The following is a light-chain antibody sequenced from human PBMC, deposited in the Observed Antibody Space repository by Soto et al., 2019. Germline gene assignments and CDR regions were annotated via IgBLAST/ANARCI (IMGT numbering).Light chain of an antibody. CDR1: SSNIGAGYD. V-gene: IGLV1-40*01. CDR3: QSYDSSLIGSRV. Sequence: QSVLTQPPSVSGAPGQRVTLSCTGSSSNIGAGYDVHWYQQLPGTAPKLLIYRNSNRPSGVPDRFSGSKSGTSASLAITGLQAEDEADYYCQSYDSSLIGSRVFGGGTKLTVL. J-gene: IGLJ2*01. CDR2: RNS.